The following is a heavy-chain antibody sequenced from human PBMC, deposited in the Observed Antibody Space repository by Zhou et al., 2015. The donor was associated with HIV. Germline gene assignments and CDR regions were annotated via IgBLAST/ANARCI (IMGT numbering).Heavy chain of an antibody. CDR2: ISGSGDKT. Sequence: EVQLLESGWRLGTAWKVPETLLCSLWIPLQSLCHVLGRQAPGKGLEWVSAISGSGDKTYYADSVKGRFTISRDNSRNTLYLEMNSLTVEDTALYSCARDFILRTVVTPEWSFDLWGDGTLVTVSS. V-gene: IGHV3-23*01. CDR3: ARDFILRTVVTPEWSFDL. CDR1: IPLQSLC. D-gene: IGHD4-23*01. J-gene: IGHJ2*01.